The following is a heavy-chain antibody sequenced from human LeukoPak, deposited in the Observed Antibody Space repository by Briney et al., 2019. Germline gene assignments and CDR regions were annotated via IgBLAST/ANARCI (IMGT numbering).Heavy chain of an antibody. V-gene: IGHV4-31*03. D-gene: IGHD6-25*01. CDR3: ARHRTQAYSTGWVDWFDP. Sequence: PSQTLSLTCTASGGSISSGGYYWSWIRQHPGKGLEWIGYIYYSGSTYYNPSLKSRVTISVDTSKNQFSLKLSSVTAADTAVYYCARHRTQAYSTGWVDWFDPWGQGTLVTVSS. CDR2: IYYSGST. CDR1: GGSISSGGYY. J-gene: IGHJ5*02.